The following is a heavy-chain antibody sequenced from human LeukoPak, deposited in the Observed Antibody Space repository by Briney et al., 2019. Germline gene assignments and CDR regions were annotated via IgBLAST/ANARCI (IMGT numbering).Heavy chain of an antibody. J-gene: IGHJ4*02. CDR2: IYYSGST. D-gene: IGHD6-13*01. CDR3: ARGPTAYSSSWPFDY. V-gene: IGHV4-34*01. Sequence: SETLSLTCAVFDGSFSGYYWGWIRQPPGKGLEWIGSIYYSGSTYYNPSLKSRVTISVDTSKNQFSLKLSSVTAADTAVYYCARGPTAYSSSWPFDYWGQGTLVTVSS. CDR1: DGSFSGYY.